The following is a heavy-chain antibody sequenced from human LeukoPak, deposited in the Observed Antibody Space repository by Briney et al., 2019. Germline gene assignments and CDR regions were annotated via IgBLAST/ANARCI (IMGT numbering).Heavy chain of an antibody. J-gene: IGHJ5*02. V-gene: IGHV1-69*13. D-gene: IGHD3-3*01. CDR3: ARGNYDFWSGYSTSNWFDP. CDR1: GGTFSSYA. CDR2: VIPIFGTA. Sequence: SVKVSCKASGGTFSSYAISWVRQAPGQGLEWMGGVIPIFGTANYAQKFQGRVTITADESTSTAYMELSSLRSEDTAVYYCARGNYDFWSGYSTSNWFDPWGQGTLVTVSS.